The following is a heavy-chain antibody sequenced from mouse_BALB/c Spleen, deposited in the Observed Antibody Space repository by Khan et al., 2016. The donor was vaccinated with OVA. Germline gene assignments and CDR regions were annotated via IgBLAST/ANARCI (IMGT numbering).Heavy chain of an antibody. V-gene: IGHV3-2*02. Sequence: VQLKESGPGLVTPSQSLSLTCTVTGYSITSGYGRNWIRQFPGNQLELMGYISYSGSTNYNPSLKSRISITRDTSKNQFFLKLNSVTTEDTATYYCARTARIKYWGQGTTLTGSS. CDR2: ISYSGST. D-gene: IGHD1-2*01. CDR3: ARTARIKY. J-gene: IGHJ2*01. CDR1: GYSITSGYG.